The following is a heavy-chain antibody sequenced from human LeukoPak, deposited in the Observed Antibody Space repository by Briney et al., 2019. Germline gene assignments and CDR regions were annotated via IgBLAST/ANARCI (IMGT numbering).Heavy chain of an antibody. Sequence: GASVKVSCKASGYTFTGYCMHWVRQAPGQGLEWMGWINPNSDGTNYAQKFQGRVTMTRDTSISTAYMELSRLRSDDTAVYYCARETPDPPYYMDVWGKGTTVTVSS. CDR2: INPNSDGT. CDR1: GYTFTGYC. CDR3: ARETPDPPYYMDV. V-gene: IGHV1-2*02. J-gene: IGHJ6*03.